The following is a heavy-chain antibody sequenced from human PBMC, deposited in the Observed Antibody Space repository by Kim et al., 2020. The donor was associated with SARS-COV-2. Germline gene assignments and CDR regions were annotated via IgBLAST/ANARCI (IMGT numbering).Heavy chain of an antibody. J-gene: IGHJ6*02. Sequence: ASVTVSCKASGYTFTSYDINWVRQATGQGLEWMGWMNPNSGNTGYAQKFQGRVTMTRNTSISTAYMELSSLRSEDTAVYYCASRSYIAVAGYYYYYGMDVWGQGTTVTVSS. CDR2: MNPNSGNT. D-gene: IGHD6-19*01. V-gene: IGHV1-8*01. CDR3: ASRSYIAVAGYYYYYGMDV. CDR1: GYTFTSYD.